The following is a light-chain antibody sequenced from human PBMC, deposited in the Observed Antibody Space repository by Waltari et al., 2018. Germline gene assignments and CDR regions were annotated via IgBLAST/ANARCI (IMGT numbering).Light chain of an antibody. CDR3: KQYGTYPYT. CDR2: GAS. J-gene: IGKJ2*01. CDR1: QRVYSSY. Sequence: EIVLTQSPGTLSLSPGERATLSCRTSQRVYSSYLAWYQQKPGQAPRLLIYGASNRATGIPDRCSGSVSGTDFALTISRLEPEDFALHYCKQYGTYPYTFGQGTKLEV. V-gene: IGKV3-20*01.